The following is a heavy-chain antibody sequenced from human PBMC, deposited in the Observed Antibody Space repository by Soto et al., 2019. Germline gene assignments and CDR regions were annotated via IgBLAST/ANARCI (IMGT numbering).Heavy chain of an antibody. J-gene: IGHJ3*02. D-gene: IGHD3-16*01. Sequence: PGGSLRLSCAASGFTFSSYAMSWVRQAPGKGLEWVSAISGSGGSTYYADSVKGRFTISRDNSKNTLYLQMNSLRAEDTAVYYCAKVVGDYVWGPRAFDIWGQGTVVTVSS. V-gene: IGHV3-23*01. CDR1: GFTFSSYA. CDR3: AKVVGDYVWGPRAFDI. CDR2: ISGSGGST.